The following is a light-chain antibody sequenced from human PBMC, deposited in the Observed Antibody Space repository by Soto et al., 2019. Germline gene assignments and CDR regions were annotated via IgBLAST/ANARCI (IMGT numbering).Light chain of an antibody. Sequence: DIAMTQSPDSLFVSLGERATINCKSGRTVLSTADNQNFLAWYQQRPGQPPKLLIYDASTRASGVPDRFIGSGSATDFTLTVAGLQPEDVAVYYCHQYYGSPYAFGQGTRLEI. V-gene: IGKV4-1*01. CDR1: RTVLSTADNQNF. CDR2: DAS. J-gene: IGKJ2*01. CDR3: HQYYGSPYA.